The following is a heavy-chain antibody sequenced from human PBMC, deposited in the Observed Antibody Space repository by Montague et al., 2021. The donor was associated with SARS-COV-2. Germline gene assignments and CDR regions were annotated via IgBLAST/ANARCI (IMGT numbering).Heavy chain of an antibody. D-gene: IGHD1-26*01. V-gene: IGHV4-4*02. J-gene: IGHJ4*02. CDR2: IYHTGST. Sequence: SETLSLTCVVSGGSISTDNWWTWVRLPPGKGLGWVGEIYHTGSTNYKPSLNSRVNTSVDQSWKQFSLRLTSVTAADTAIYYCARNGSGRSDLAYWGQGTLVTVSS. CDR1: GGSISTDNW. CDR3: ARNGSGRSDLAY.